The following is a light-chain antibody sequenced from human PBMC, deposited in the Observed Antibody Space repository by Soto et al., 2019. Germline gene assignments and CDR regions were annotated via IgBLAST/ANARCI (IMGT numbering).Light chain of an antibody. CDR3: ATWDYSLTGEV. J-gene: IGLJ2*01. Sequence: QSVLTQPPSVSGAPGQRVTISCTGRSSNIGAGYDVHWYQQLPGTAPKLLIYDNNKRPSGIPDRFSGSKSGTSGTLDITGLQTGDEADYYCATWDYSLTGEVFGGGTKVTVL. V-gene: IGLV1-51*01. CDR1: SSNIGAGYD. CDR2: DNN.